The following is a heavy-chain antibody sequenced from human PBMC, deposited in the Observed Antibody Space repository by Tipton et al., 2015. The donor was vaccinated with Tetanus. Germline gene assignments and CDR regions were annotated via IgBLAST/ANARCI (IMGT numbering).Heavy chain of an antibody. CDR3: ARGGRDAYNNPLGAFDV. Sequence: TLSLTCTVSGGSINSGGYYWSWLRQHPGKGLEWIGYIYYTGNTYYNPSLKSRVTISVDTSNNQFTLRLISVTAADTAVYYCARGGRDAYNNPLGAFDVWGRGTTVTVSS. V-gene: IGHV4-31*03. CDR1: GGSINSGGYY. D-gene: IGHD5-24*01. J-gene: IGHJ3*01. CDR2: IYYTGNT.